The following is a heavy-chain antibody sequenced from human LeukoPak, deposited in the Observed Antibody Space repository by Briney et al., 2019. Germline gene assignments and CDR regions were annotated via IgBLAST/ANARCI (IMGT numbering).Heavy chain of an antibody. CDR1: GFTFSNYA. CDR2: ISGSGTST. CDR3: ANPMVGYYAGSRLSLFDY. J-gene: IGHJ4*02. V-gene: IGHV3-23*01. D-gene: IGHD2/OR15-2a*01. Sequence: QPGGSLRLSCAASGFTFSNYAMTWVRQAPGKGLEWVSAISGSGTSTYYADSVKGRFTISRDNSKNTLFLQMNSLRAEDTAVYYCANPMVGYYAGSRLSLFDYWGQGTLVTVSS.